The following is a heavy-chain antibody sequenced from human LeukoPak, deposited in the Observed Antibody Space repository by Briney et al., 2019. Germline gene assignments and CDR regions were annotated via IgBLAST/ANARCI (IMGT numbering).Heavy chain of an antibody. D-gene: IGHD2-2*01. CDR2: IYYSGST. J-gene: IGHJ5*02. V-gene: IGHV4-59*01. Sequence: SETLSLTCTVSSGSISSYYWSWIRQPPGKGLEWIGYIYYSGSTNYNPSLKSRVTISVDTSKNQFSLKLSSVTAADTAVYYCAREGGGSTSGYWFDPWGQGTLVTVSS. CDR1: SGSISSYY. CDR3: AREGGGSTSGYWFDP.